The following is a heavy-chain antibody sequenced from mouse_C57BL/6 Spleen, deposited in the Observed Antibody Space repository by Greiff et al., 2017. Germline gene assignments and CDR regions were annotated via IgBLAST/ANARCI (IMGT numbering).Heavy chain of an antibody. CDR3: ASSYQGAWFAY. J-gene: IGHJ3*01. CDR1: GYAFTNYL. V-gene: IGHV1-54*01. Sequence: QVQLQQSGAELVRPGTSVKVSCKASGYAFTNYLIEWVKQRPGQGLEWIGVINPGSGGTNYTEKFKGKATLTEDKSSSTAYMQLSSLTSEDSAVYFCASSYQGAWFAYWGQGTLVTVSA. D-gene: IGHD6-5*01. CDR2: INPGSGGT.